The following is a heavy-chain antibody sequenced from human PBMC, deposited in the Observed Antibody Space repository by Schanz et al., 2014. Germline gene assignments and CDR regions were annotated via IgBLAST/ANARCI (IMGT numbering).Heavy chain of an antibody. CDR2: ISHSGGSK. CDR1: GFTFNSYA. CDR3: AKGMGYCSGGTCYDYYHYGLDV. D-gene: IGHD2-15*01. Sequence: DVQLLESGGGLVQPGGSLRLSCAASGFTFNSYAMTWVRQAPGKGLEWVSSISHSGGSKYYADSVKGRFTISRDNSENTLYLQMNSLSADDTTVCYCAKGMGYCSGGTCYDYYHYGLDVWGQGTTVTVSS. V-gene: IGHV3-23*01. J-gene: IGHJ6*02.